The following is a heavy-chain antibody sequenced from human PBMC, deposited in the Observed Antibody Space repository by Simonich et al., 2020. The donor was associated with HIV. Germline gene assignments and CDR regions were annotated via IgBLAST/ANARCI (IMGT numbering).Heavy chain of an antibody. D-gene: IGHD3-10*01. CDR2: ISWKSGSI. CDR3: AKDKGAYYGSGSPVY. Sequence: EVQLVESGGGLVQPGRSLRLSCAASGFTFEDYAMHWVRQAPGKGLGWCSGISWKSGSIGSSDSVKGRFTSSRDNAKNSLYLQMNSLRAEDTALYYCAKDKGAYYGSGSPVYWGQGTLVTVSS. V-gene: IGHV3-9*01. CDR1: GFTFEDYA. J-gene: IGHJ4*02.